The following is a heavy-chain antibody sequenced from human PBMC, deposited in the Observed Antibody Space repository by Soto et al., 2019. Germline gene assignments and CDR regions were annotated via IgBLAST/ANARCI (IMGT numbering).Heavy chain of an antibody. CDR2: INHSGGA. CDR3: ARDLVFHY. D-gene: IGHD3-9*01. J-gene: IGHJ4*02. CDR1: GGSFSGYY. Sequence: PSETLSLTCAVCGGSFSGYYWSWIRQPPGKGLEWIGEINHSGGADYNPSLKSRVTISVDTSKNQFSLKLSSVTAADTAVYFCARDLVFHYWGQGTLVTVSS. V-gene: IGHV4-34*01.